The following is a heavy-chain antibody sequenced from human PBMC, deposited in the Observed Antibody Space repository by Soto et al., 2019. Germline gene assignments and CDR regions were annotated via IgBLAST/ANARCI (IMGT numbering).Heavy chain of an antibody. Sequence: QVQLPESGPGLVKPSETLSLTCAVSGGSITHYYWAWIRQPPGQGLEWIGYIYNSVNTTYNPSLKCPVTIMRDTSKSQFSLKVSSVTAADTAVYYGARDFNGDLTDMGDPGGMDVLGRGTTVTVSS. V-gene: IGHV4-59*01. CDR2: IYNSVNT. D-gene: IGHD3-16*01. J-gene: IGHJ6*04. CDR1: GGSITHYY. CDR3: ARDFNGDLTDMGDPGGMDV.